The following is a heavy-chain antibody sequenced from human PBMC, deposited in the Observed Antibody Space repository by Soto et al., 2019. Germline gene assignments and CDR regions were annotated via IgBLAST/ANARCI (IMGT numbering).Heavy chain of an antibody. CDR2: IKPDGSEK. CDR3: AGGVRDSY. CDR1: GFTFSNYW. V-gene: IGHV3-7*04. J-gene: IGHJ4*02. Sequence: EVQLVESGGGLVQPGESLRLSCAASGFTFSNYWMSWVRQAPGKGLEWVANIKPDGSEKYYVDSVKGRFTISRDNANNSLYLQMNSLKAEDTAVYYCAGGVRDSYWGQGTLVTVSS. D-gene: IGHD2-21*01.